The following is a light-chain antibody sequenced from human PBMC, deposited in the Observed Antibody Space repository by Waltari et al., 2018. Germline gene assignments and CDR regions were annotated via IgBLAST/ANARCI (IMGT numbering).Light chain of an antibody. J-gene: IGKJ2*01. V-gene: IGKV2-30*02. CDR2: KIS. Sequence: VLLPQSPLSLPVTLGQPASLSCRSRQHPVHSAGTTYLNWFHQRPGRSPRRLIYKISRRESGVPDRFSGSGSGTDFTLKISRVEAEDVGVYYCMQGSHWPRTFGQGTKLEI. CDR1: QHPVHSAGTTY. CDR3: MQGSHWPRT.